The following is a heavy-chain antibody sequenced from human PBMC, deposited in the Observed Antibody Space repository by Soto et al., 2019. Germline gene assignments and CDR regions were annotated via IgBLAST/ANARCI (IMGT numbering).Heavy chain of an antibody. CDR2: IIPIFGTA. CDR3: ASGPVQTWQVVTAMSLYGMDV. CDR1: GGTFSSYA. V-gene: IGHV1-69*13. D-gene: IGHD2-21*02. Sequence: SVKVSCKASGGTFSSYAISWVRQAPGQGLEWMGGIIPIFGTANYAQKFQGRVTITADESTSTAYMELSSLRSEDTAVYYCASGPVQTWQVVTAMSLYGMDVWGQGTTVTVSS. J-gene: IGHJ6*02.